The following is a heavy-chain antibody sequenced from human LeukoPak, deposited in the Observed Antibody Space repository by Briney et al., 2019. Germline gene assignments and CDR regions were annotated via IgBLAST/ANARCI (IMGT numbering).Heavy chain of an antibody. CDR3: ARGLAQLVRTLSY. CDR2: INHSGST. D-gene: IGHD6-6*01. J-gene: IGHJ4*02. V-gene: IGHV4-34*01. Sequence: SETLSLTCAVYGGSFSGYYWSWIRQPPGKGLEWIGEINHSGSTNYNPSLKSRVTISVDTSKNQFSLKLSSVIAADTAVYYCARGLAQLVRTLSYWGQGTLVTVSS. CDR1: GGSFSGYY.